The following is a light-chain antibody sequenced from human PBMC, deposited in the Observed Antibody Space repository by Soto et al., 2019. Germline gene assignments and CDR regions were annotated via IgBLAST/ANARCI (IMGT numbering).Light chain of an antibody. V-gene: IGKV3-20*01. CDR1: QSVRGTS. CDR2: DAS. CDR3: QHYGSSPPIT. Sequence: DIVLTQSPGTLSLSPGERATLSCRASQSVRGTSLAWYQQKPGQAPRLLIHDASSRATGIPDRFSGGGSGTDFTLTISRLEPEDFAVYYCQHYGSSPPITFGQGTRLEIK. J-gene: IGKJ5*01.